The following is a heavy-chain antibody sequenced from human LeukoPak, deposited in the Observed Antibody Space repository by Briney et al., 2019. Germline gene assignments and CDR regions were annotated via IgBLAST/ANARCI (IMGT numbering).Heavy chain of an antibody. D-gene: IGHD3-3*01. CDR1: GGSFSGYY. CDR3: ARRRITIFGVVIRPQFDY. J-gene: IGHJ4*02. V-gene: IGHV4-34*01. Sequence: SETLSLTCAVYGGSFSGYYCSWIRQPPGKGLEWIGEINHSGSTNYNPSLKSRVTISVDTSKKQFSLKLSSVTAADTAVYYCARRRITIFGVVIRPQFDYWGQGTLVTVSS. CDR2: INHSGST.